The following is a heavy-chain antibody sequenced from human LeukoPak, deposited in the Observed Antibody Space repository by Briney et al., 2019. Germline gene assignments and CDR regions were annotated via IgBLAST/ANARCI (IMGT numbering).Heavy chain of an antibody. CDR3: ASVYSSSSHAFDI. J-gene: IGHJ3*02. V-gene: IGHV4-39*07. D-gene: IGHD6-6*01. CDR2: INHSGST. Sequence: PSETLSLTCTVSGGSISSSSFYWSWIRQPPGKGPEWIGEINHSGSTNYNPSLKSRVTISVDTSKNQFSLKLSSVTAADTAVYYCASVYSSSSHAFDIWGQGTMVTVSS. CDR1: GGSISSSSFY.